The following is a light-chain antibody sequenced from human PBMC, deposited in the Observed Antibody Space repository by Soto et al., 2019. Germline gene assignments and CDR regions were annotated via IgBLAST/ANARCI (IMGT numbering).Light chain of an antibody. J-gene: IGKJ1*01. CDR1: QSVSSRY. V-gene: IGKV3-20*01. Sequence: VLTQSPGTLSLSPGERATLSCRASQSVSSRYLAWHQQKPGQAPRLLFYAAFRATGTPDRFSGSGSGTDFTLTIDRLEPEDVAVYYCQQYVKSPWTFGQGTKVDIK. CDR3: QQYVKSPWT. CDR2: AA.